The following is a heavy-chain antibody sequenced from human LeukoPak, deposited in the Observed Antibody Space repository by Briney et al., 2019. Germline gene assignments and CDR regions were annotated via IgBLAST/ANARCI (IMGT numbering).Heavy chain of an antibody. Sequence: GGSLRLSCAASGFTFSSYGMHWVRQAPGKGLEWVAVIWYDGSNKYYAGSVKGRFTISRDNSKNTLYLQMNSLRAEDTAVYYCARDRSGWYYFDYWGQGTQVTVSS. CDR1: GFTFSSYG. D-gene: IGHD6-19*01. CDR2: IWYDGSNK. J-gene: IGHJ4*02. CDR3: ARDRSGWYYFDY. V-gene: IGHV3-33*01.